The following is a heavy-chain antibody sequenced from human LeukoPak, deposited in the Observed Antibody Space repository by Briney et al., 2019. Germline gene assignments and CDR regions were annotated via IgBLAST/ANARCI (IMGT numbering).Heavy chain of an antibody. V-gene: IGHV3-7*01. D-gene: IGHD3-10*01. CDR3: AKDDAWIRFGE. Sequence: GGSLRLSCAASGFTFSTYWMSWVRQAPGKGLEWVANIKQDESERYYVDSVEGRFTISRDNAKNSLYLQMNSLRAEDTAVYYCAKDDAWIRFGEWSQGTLVTVSS. CDR2: IKQDESER. CDR1: GFTFSTYW. J-gene: IGHJ4*02.